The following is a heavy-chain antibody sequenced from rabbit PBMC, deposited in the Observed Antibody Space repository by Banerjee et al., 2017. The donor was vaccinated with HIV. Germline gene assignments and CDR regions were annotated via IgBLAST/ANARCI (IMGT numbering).Heavy chain of an antibody. CDR2: IYTSGAST. J-gene: IGHJ4*01. D-gene: IGHD1-1*01. CDR1: GIDFSNYYY. V-gene: IGHV1S43*01. Sequence: QEQLVESRGGLVQPGESLTLSCTASGIDFSNYYYMCWVRQAPGKGLELIACIYTSGASTWYASWVNGRFTISRSTSLNTVDLKVTSLTAADTATYFCARNICGACFNLWGQGTLVTVS. CDR3: ARNICGACFNL.